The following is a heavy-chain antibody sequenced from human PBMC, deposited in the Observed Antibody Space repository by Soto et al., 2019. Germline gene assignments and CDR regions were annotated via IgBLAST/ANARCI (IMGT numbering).Heavy chain of an antibody. CDR2: IYYSGST. CDR3: ARGGWTYYYDSSGYYYVGTGMDV. D-gene: IGHD3-22*01. CDR1: GGSISSGGYY. V-gene: IGHV4-31*03. J-gene: IGHJ6*02. Sequence: SETLSLTCTVSGGSISSGGYYWSWIRQHPGKGLEWIGYIYYSGSTYYNPSLKSRVTLSVDTSKNQFSLKLSSVTAADTAVYYCARGGWTYYYDSSGYYYVGTGMDVWGQGTTVTVS.